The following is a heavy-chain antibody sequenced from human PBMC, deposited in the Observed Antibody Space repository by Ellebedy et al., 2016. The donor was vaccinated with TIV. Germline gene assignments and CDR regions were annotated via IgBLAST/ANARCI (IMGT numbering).Heavy chain of an antibody. J-gene: IGHJ5*02. CDR3: ARWVLWFGERGWFDP. Sequence: SETLSLTXTVSGGSISSSSYYWGWIRQPPGKGLEWIGSIYYSGSTYYNPSLKSRVTISVDTSKNQFSLKLSSVTAADTAVYYCARWVLWFGERGWFDPWGQGTLVTVSS. D-gene: IGHD3-10*01. V-gene: IGHV4-39*01. CDR2: IYYSGST. CDR1: GGSISSSSYY.